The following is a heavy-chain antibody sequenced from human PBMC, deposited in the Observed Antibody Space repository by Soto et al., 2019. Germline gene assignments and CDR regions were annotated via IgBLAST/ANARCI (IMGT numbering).Heavy chain of an antibody. CDR2: IYYSGST. CDR1: GGSISSSSYY. V-gene: IGHV4-39*01. Sequence: PSETLSLTCTVSGGSISSSSYYWGWIRQPPGKGLEWIGSIYYSGSTYYNPSLKSRVTISVDTSKNQFSLKLSSVTAADTAVYYCARHAGATTLDYWGQGTLVTVSS. D-gene: IGHD1-26*01. J-gene: IGHJ4*02. CDR3: ARHAGATTLDY.